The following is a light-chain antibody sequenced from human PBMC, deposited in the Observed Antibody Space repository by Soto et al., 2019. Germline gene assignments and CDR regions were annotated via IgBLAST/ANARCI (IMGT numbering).Light chain of an antibody. V-gene: IGLV2-14*01. J-gene: IGLJ1*01. CDR3: SPYTSISTPYV. Sequence: QSVLTQPASVSGSPGQSITISCTGTNSDVGGYNYVSWYQQHPGKAPELMIYEVSHRPSGVSNRFSGSKSDNTASLTISGLQAEDEADYYCSPYTSISTPYVFGTGTKVTVL. CDR2: EVS. CDR1: NSDVGGYNY.